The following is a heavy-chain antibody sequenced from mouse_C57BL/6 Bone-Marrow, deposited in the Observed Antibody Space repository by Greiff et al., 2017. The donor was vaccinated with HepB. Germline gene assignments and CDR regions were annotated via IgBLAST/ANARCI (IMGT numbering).Heavy chain of an antibody. J-gene: IGHJ4*01. CDR2: SRNKANDYTT. Sequence: EVQLVDSGGGLVQSGRSLRLSCATSGFTFSDFYMEWVRQAPGKGLEWIAASRNKANDYTTEYSASVKGRFIVSRDTSQSILYLQMNALRAEDTAIYYCARDELGAMDYWGQGTSVTVSS. D-gene: IGHD4-1*01. CDR1: GFTFSDFY. CDR3: ARDELGAMDY. V-gene: IGHV7-1*01.